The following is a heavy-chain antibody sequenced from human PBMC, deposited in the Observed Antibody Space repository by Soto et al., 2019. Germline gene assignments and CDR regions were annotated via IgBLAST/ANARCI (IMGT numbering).Heavy chain of an antibody. J-gene: IGHJ6*02. V-gene: IGHV1-69*01. Sequence: QVQVVQSGVEVRRPGSSVKVSCKASGDTFKNCVISWVRQAPGQGLEWMGGIIPLFGTTDFAQRVQGRLTITTDESTTTAYMELCRLRSEDTATYYCAAELGFGKLSVVWGQGTTVIVSS. D-gene: IGHD3-10*01. CDR2: IIPLFGTT. CDR3: AAELGFGKLSVV. CDR1: GDTFKNCV.